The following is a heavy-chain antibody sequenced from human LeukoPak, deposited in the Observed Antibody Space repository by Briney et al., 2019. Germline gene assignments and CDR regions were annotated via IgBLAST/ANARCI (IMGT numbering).Heavy chain of an antibody. CDR2: IYYSGST. V-gene: IGHV4-39*01. CDR1: GGSISSSSYY. J-gene: IGHJ4*02. Sequence: SETLSLTCTVSGGSISSSSYYWGWIRQPPGKGLEWIGSIYYSGSTYYNPSLKSRVTISVDTSKNQFSLKLSSVTAADTAVYYCARRSASGYYLYFDYWGQGTPVTVSS. D-gene: IGHD3-22*01. CDR3: ARRSASGYYLYFDY.